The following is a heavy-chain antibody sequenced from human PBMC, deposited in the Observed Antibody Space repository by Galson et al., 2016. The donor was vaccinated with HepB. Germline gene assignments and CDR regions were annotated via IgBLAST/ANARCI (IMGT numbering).Heavy chain of an antibody. D-gene: IGHD6-13*01. V-gene: IGHV3-23*01. Sequence: SLRLSCAASGFTFSSYAMTWVRQAPGKGLEWVSAISGSGGSTFYANSVKGRFTISRDNSKNTLYLQMNSLRVEDTAVYYCAKESSRIAAAGVDYWGQGTLVTVSS. J-gene: IGHJ4*02. CDR3: AKESSRIAAAGVDY. CDR2: ISGSGGST. CDR1: GFTFSSYA.